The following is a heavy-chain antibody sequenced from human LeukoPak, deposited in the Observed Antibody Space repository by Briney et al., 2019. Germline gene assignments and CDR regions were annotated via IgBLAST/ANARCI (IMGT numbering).Heavy chain of an antibody. V-gene: IGHV1-2*02. CDR2: INPNSGGT. Sequence: GASVKVSCKASGYTFIGYNMHCVRQAPGQGLEWMGWINPNSGGTNYAQSFQGRVTMTRDTSISTAYMELSRLRSDDTAIYYCALVGEALDYWGQGTLVTVSS. CDR1: GYTFIGYN. D-gene: IGHD4-17*01. J-gene: IGHJ4*02. CDR3: ALVGEALDY.